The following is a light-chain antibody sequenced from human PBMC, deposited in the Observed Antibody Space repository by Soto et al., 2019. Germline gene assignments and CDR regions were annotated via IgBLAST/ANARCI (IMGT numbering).Light chain of an antibody. CDR1: SGDIGSYNR. CDR2: EVT. J-gene: IGLJ1*01. Sequence: QSALTQPASVSGSPGQSITISCTGTSGDIGSYNRVSWYQQHPGKAPKLIIYEVTDRPSGVSNRFSGSKSGNTASLTISGLQAEDEAEYYCGSYTNIKTRACVFGTGTKLTVL. CDR3: GSYTNIKTRACV. V-gene: IGLV2-14*01.